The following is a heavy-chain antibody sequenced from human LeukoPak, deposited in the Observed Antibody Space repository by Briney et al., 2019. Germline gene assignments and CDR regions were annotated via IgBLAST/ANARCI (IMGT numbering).Heavy chain of an antibody. J-gene: IGHJ4*02. D-gene: IGHD6-13*01. V-gene: IGHV3-72*01. CDR2: SQTTKPNSCTT. CDR1: GFAITDHH. Sequence: GGSLRLSCAASGFAITDHHMDWVRQAPGKGMEWVGRSQTTKPNSCTTEYAASVKGRFTISRDDSKNSLYLQLNSLKTEDTAVYYCVRLVTTSSGWYHFDNWGQGTLVTVSS. CDR3: VRLVTTSSGWYHFDN.